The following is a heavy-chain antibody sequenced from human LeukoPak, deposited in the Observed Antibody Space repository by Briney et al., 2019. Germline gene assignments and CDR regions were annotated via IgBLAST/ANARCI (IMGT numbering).Heavy chain of an antibody. D-gene: IGHD3-10*01. CDR1: GFILRSHA. CDR2: ISYDGSNK. CDR3: AKDPQYYSGSGSN. V-gene: IGHV3-30*04. J-gene: IGHJ4*02. Sequence: GGSLRLSCSASGFILRSHAMHWVRQAPGKGLEWVAVISYDGSNKYYADSVKGRFTISRDNSKNTLYLQMNSLRTEDTAVYYCAKDPQYYSGSGSNWGQGTLVTVSS.